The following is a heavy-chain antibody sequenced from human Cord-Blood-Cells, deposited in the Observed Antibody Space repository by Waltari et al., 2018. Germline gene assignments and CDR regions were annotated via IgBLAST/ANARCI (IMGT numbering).Heavy chain of an antibody. CDR3: ATHGGYSSGWYDNFDY. CDR1: GGSFSGYY. D-gene: IGHD6-19*01. CDR2: INHSGST. V-gene: IGHV4-34*01. Sequence: QVQLQQWGAGLLKPSETLSLTCAVYGGSFSGYYWSWIRQPPGKGLDWIGEINHSGSTNYNPSLKSRVTISVDTSKNQFSLKLSSVTAADTAVYYCATHGGYSSGWYDNFDYWGQGTLVTVSS. J-gene: IGHJ4*02.